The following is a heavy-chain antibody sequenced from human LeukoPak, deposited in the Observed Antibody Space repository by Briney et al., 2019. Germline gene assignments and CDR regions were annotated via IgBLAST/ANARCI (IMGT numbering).Heavy chain of an antibody. D-gene: IGHD3-10*01. CDR1: GGSINDYY. CDR2: IYYRGTT. CDR3: AGVFSGRRPFEL. V-gene: IGHV4-59*03. Sequence: SETLSLTCTVSGGSINDYYWNCLRQPPGKGLEWIGFIYYRGTTNNNPSLKSRVTTSIDTSKKQFSLNLSSVTAADTAIYYCAGVFSGRRPFELWGQGILVTVSS. J-gene: IGHJ4*02.